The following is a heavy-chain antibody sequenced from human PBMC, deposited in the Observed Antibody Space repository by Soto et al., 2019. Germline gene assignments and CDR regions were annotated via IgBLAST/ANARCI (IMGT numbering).Heavy chain of an antibody. V-gene: IGHV4-39*01. CDR1: GDSISSGGYY. CDR3: ASRLGYGYAMDV. Sequence: QLQLQQSGPGLVKPSETLSLSCSVSGDSISSGGYYWVWIRQPPGKGLEWIGSIYYDGNTFYNASLNRRLTISRDTSKNQFSLKLSSVTAADTAVYYCASRLGYGYAMDVWGQGTTVTVSS. J-gene: IGHJ6*02. CDR2: IYYDGNT. D-gene: IGHD5-12*01.